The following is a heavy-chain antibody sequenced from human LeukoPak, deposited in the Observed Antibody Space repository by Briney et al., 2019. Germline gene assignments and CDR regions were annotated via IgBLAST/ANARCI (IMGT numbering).Heavy chain of an antibody. J-gene: IGHJ4*02. CDR3: AKDSSTETPGFFDY. V-gene: IGHV3-23*01. Sequence: QPGGSLRLSRAASGFTFASYAMNWVRQAPGRGLEEVAVMSGSGRYINYADSVKGRFAISRDNSKNTVYLQMNDMRVEDTAVYYCAKDSSTETPGFFDYWGRGTLVIVSS. CDR1: GFTFASYA. CDR2: MSGSGRYI. D-gene: IGHD4-17*01.